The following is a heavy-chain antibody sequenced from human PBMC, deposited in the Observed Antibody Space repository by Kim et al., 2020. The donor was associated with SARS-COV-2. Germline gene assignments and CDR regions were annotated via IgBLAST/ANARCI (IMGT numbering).Heavy chain of an antibody. Sequence: GGSLRLSCTASGFTFSTYAMSWVRQAPGKGLEWVSGIKGSGDNTYSADSVRGRFTISRDNPKNTLYLQMNSLRAEDTAVYYCAKNERATVTSKDRWYFDLWGRGALVIVSS. J-gene: IGHJ2*01. V-gene: IGHV3-23*01. CDR1: GFTFSTYA. CDR2: IKGSGDNT. D-gene: IGHD4-17*01. CDR3: AKNERATVTSKDRWYFDL.